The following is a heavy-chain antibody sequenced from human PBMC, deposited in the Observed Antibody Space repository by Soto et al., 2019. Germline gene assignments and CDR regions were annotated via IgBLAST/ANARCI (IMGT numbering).Heavy chain of an antibody. Sequence: QVQLVQSGAEVKKPGASVKVSCKTSGYSFTTYGISWVRQAPGQGLKWMGWISSYNGKTNYAQKHQGRLTMTTDTSTSTVYMELRSLTSDDTAVYYCARDTPHRRDSSEIDPWGQGTLVTVSS. CDR1: GYSFTTYG. CDR2: ISSYNGKT. D-gene: IGHD3-22*01. V-gene: IGHV1-18*01. J-gene: IGHJ5*02. CDR3: ARDTPHRRDSSEIDP.